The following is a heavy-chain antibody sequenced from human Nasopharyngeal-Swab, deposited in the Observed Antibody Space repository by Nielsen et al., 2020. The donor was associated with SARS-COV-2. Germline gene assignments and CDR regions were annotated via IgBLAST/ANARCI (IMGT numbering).Heavy chain of an antibody. D-gene: IGHD2-15*01. V-gene: IGHV3-30*03. CDR2: ISYDGSKR. J-gene: IGHJ5*02. Sequence: WIRQPPGKGLEWVAVISYDGSKRFYLDSVKGRFTISRDNSKNTLYLQMNSLRPEDTAVYYCARGGDPREVVAATDCFDPWGQGTLVTVSS. CDR3: ARGGDPREVVAATDCFDP.